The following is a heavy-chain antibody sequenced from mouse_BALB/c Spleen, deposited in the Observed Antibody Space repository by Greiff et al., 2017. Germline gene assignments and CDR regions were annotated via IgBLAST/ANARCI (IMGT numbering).Heavy chain of an antibody. D-gene: IGHD2-4*01. Sequence: VQLQQSGAELVRPGVSVKISCKGSGYTFTDYAMHWVKQSHAKSLEWIGVISTYYGDASYNQKFKGKATMTVDKSSSTAYMELARLTSEDSAIYYCARGDYDGGGYFDYWGQGTTLTVSS. J-gene: IGHJ2*01. V-gene: IGHV1S137*01. CDR2: ISTYYGDA. CDR3: ARGDYDGGGYFDY. CDR1: GYTFTDYA.